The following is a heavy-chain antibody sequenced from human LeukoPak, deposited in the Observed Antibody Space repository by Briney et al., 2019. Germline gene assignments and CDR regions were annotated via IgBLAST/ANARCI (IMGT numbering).Heavy chain of an antibody. Sequence: GGSLRLSCAASGFTFSSYWMDWVRQAPGKGLVWVSGINSDGRMTRYAESVKGRFTISRDNAKNTLYLQMISLRAEDTSVYYCAKRRTADTAMVTHCYGMDVWGQGTTVIVSS. D-gene: IGHD5-18*01. CDR1: GFTFSSYW. CDR2: INSDGRMT. V-gene: IGHV3-74*01. CDR3: AKRRTADTAMVTHCYGMDV. J-gene: IGHJ6*02.